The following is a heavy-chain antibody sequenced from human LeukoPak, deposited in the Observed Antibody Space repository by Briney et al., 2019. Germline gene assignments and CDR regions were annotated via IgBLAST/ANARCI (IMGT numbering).Heavy chain of an antibody. Sequence: GESLKISCKGSGYSFTSYWIGWVRQMPGKGLEWMGIIYPGDSDTRYSPSFQGQATISADKSISTAYLQWSSLKASDTAMYYCARPSGYYDSSGYYYSPNYFDYWGQGTLVTVSS. V-gene: IGHV5-51*01. CDR2: IYPGDSDT. CDR1: GYSFTSYW. D-gene: IGHD3-22*01. J-gene: IGHJ4*02. CDR3: ARPSGYYDSSGYYYSPNYFDY.